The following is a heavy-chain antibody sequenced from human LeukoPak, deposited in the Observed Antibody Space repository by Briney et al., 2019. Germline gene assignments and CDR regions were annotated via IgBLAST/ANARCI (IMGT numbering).Heavy chain of an antibody. CDR2: ISNSGGST. V-gene: IGHV3-23*01. D-gene: IGHD6-6*01. CDR3: AKETSSSFDS. Sequence: GSLRLSCAASGFTFSSYAMNWVRQAPGKGLEWVSGISNSGGSTYYADSVKGRFTISRDNSKNTLYLQMNSLRAEDTAVYYCAKETSSSFDSCAQGTLVTVSS. CDR1: GFTFSSYA. J-gene: IGHJ4*02.